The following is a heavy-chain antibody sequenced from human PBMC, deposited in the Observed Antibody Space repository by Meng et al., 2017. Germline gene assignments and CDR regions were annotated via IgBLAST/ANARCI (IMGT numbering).Heavy chain of an antibody. CDR3: ARVLRDGYNLGY. CDR1: GGTFSSYA. J-gene: IGHJ4*02. D-gene: IGHD5-24*01. V-gene: IGHV1-69*01. CDR2: IIPIFGTA. Sequence: LWQAGAKVRNPGSSVKSYVNASGGTFSSYAISWVRQAPGQGLEWMGGIIPIFGTANYAQKFQGRVTITADESTSTAYMELSSLRSEDTAVYYCARVLRDGYNLGYWGQGTLVTVSS.